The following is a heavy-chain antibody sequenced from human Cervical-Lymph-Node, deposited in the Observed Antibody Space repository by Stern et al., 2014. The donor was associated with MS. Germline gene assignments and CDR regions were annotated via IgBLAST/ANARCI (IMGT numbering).Heavy chain of an antibody. CDR3: AREDYRNYSPYIDY. CDR2: ISYDGSKK. CDR1: GFSVSGHS. Sequence: MQLVESGGGVVQPGRSLRLSCAASGFSVSGHSMHWVRQAPGKGLEWVTYISYDGSKKKYADSVRGRFTISRDTSTNTLDLQMNSLRVEDTALYYCAREDYRNYSPYIDYWGQGTRVTVSS. D-gene: IGHD4-11*01. J-gene: IGHJ4*02. V-gene: IGHV3-30-3*01.